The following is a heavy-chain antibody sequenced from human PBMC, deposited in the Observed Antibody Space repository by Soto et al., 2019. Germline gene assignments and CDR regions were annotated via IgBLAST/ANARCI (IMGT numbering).Heavy chain of an antibody. CDR1: GGSFSGYY. J-gene: IGHJ4*02. CDR2: INQSGST. V-gene: IGHV4-34*01. D-gene: IGHD6-13*01. Sequence: QVQLQQWGAGLLKPSETLSLTCAVYGGSFSGYYWSWIRQPPGKGLEWIGEINQSGSTNYNPSLNSRGTISVDTSKHRFSLTLGSVTAADAAVYYCARTYSSSWSPFEYWGQGTLVTVSS. CDR3: ARTYSSSWSPFEY.